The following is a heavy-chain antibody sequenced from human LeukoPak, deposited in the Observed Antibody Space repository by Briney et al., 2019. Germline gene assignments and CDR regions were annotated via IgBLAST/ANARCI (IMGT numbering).Heavy chain of an antibody. D-gene: IGHD3-3*01. CDR1: GGSFSGYY. CDR3: ARIPRLRFLDY. J-gene: IGHJ4*02. V-gene: IGHV4-34*01. Sequence: SETLSLTCAVYGGSFSGYYWSWIRQPPGKGLEWIGEINHSGSTNYNPSLKSRVTISVDTSKNQFSLKLSSVTAADTAVYYCARIPRLRFLDYWGQGTLVTVSS. CDR2: INHSGST.